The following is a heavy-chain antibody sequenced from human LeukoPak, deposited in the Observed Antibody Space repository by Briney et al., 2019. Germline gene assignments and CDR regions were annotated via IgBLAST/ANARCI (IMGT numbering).Heavy chain of an antibody. V-gene: IGHV4-30-4*07. J-gene: IGHJ5*02. CDR1: GGSISSGGYS. CDR2: IYYSGST. CDR3: ARGLLSGGNWFDP. D-gene: IGHD2-21*02. Sequence: SETLSLTCAVSGGSISSGGYSWSWIRQPPGKGLEWIGYIYYSGSTYYNPSLKSRVTISVDTSKNQFSLKLSSVTAADTAVYYCARGLLSGGNWFDPWGQGTLVTVSS.